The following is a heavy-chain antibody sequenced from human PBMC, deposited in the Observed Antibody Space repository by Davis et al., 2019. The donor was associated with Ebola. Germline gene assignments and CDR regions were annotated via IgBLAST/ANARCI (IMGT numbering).Heavy chain of an antibody. CDR3: ASALDYSSNYYYYGMDV. D-gene: IGHD4-11*01. J-gene: IGHJ6*02. CDR2: INHSGST. Sequence: SETLSLTCAVYGGSFSGYYWSWIRQPPGKGLEWIGEINHSGSTNYNPSLKSRATLSLDTSKNQFSLKLISVTAADTAVYYCASALDYSSNYYYYGMDVWGQGTTVTVSS. V-gene: IGHV4-34*01. CDR1: GGSFSGYY.